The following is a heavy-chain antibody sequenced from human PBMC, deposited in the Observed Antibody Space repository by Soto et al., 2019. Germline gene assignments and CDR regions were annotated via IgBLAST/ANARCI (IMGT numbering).Heavy chain of an antibody. CDR3: STGTK. J-gene: IGHJ4*02. V-gene: IGHV3-15*01. CDR1: GFSFKNTW. CDR2: IKDKVDVETT. Sequence: EVQLVESGGGLVKPGGSLRLSCAASGFSFKNTWMSWVRQAPGKGLQWVGRIKDKVDVETTDYAAPVRGRFTISRDDSKNMLYLQMSHLKVYDTALYYCSTGTKWGQGTLVTASS.